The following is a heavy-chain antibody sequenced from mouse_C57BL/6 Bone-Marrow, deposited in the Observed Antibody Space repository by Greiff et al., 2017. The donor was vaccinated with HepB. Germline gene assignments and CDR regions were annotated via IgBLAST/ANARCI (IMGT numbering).Heavy chain of an antibody. V-gene: IGHV2-2*01. CDR2: IWSGGST. CDR1: GFSLTSYG. D-gene: IGHD4-1*01. Sequence: VQLQQSGPGLVQPSQSLSITCTVSGFSLTSYGVHWVRQSPGKGLEWLGVIWSGGSTDYNAAFISRLSISKDNSKSQVFFKMNSLQADDTAIYCCARSLGREYFDYWGQGTTLTVSS. CDR3: ARSLGREYFDY. J-gene: IGHJ2*01.